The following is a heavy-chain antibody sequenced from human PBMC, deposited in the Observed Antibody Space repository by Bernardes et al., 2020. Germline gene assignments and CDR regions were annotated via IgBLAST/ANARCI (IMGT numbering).Heavy chain of an antibody. CDR1: GFTFSSYA. V-gene: IGHV3-23*01. CDR2: ISGSGGST. J-gene: IGHJ3*02. D-gene: IGHD3-3*01. CDR3: AKDGSRTYYDFWSGYYAPSEDGAFDI. Sequence: GGSLRLSCAASGFTFSSYAMSWVRQAPGKGLEWVSAISGSGGSTYYADSVKGRFTISRDNSKNTLYLQMNSLRAEDTAVYYCAKDGSRTYYDFWSGYYAPSEDGAFDIWGQGTMVTVSS.